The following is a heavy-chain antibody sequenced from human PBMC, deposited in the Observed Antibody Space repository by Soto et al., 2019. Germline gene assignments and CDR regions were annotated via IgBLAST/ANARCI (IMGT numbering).Heavy chain of an antibody. CDR1: GYTLTSDD. J-gene: IGHJ4*02. CDR2: INVGNGNT. Sequence: QVQFVQSGAEVKKPGASVMVSWRTPGYTLTSDDIHWVRQAPGQRLEWMGWINVGNGNTRYSQKFQGRLTLTRDTPGNTAYLELNSLISQDTAVYYCATPQDYDGCLDSWGQGTLVTVSS. CDR3: ATPQDYDGCLDS. D-gene: IGHD3-22*01. V-gene: IGHV1-3*01.